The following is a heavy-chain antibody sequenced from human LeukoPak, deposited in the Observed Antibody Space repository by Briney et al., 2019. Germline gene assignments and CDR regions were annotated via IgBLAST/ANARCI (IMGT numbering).Heavy chain of an antibody. J-gene: IGHJ4*02. CDR3: ARHYDSGWYGEYYFDY. D-gene: IGHD6-19*01. Sequence: PETLSLTCTDSVGSLSSYYWSWIRQPPGEELERIGHIYYSGSTHYNPSLKGRVTISVDTSKNEFSLKLSSVTAADTDVYYCARHYDSGWYGEYYFDYWGQGALVTVSS. V-gene: IGHV4-59*08. CDR2: IYYSGST. CDR1: VGSLSSYY.